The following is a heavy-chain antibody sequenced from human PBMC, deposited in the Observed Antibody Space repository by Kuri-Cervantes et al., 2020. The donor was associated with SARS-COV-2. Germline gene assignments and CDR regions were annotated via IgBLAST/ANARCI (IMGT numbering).Heavy chain of an antibody. CDR1: GGSISSSSYY. J-gene: IGHJ4*02. CDR3: ARHPPRDLMPWVD. D-gene: IGHD2-2*01. CDR2: IYYSGST. V-gene: IGHV4-39*01. Sequence: SEILSLTCTVSGGSISSSSYYWGWIRQPPGKGLEWIGSIYYSGSTYYNPSLKSRVTISVDTSKNQFSLKLSSVTAADTAVYYCARHPPRDLMPWVDWGQGTLVTVSS.